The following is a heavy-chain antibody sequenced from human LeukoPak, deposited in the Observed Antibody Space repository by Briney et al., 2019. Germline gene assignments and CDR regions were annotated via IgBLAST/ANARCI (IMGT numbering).Heavy chain of an antibody. D-gene: IGHD3-3*01. CDR1: GYTFTSYY. CDR2: INPSGGST. V-gene: IGHV1-46*01. CDR3: ARDFRWSGYYPPYFDY. Sequence: GASVKVSCKASGYTFTSYYMHWVRQAPGQGLEWMGIINPSGGSTSYAQKFQGRVTTTRDTSTSTVYMELSSLRSEDTAVYYCARDFRWSGYYPPYFDYWGQGTLVTVSS. J-gene: IGHJ4*02.